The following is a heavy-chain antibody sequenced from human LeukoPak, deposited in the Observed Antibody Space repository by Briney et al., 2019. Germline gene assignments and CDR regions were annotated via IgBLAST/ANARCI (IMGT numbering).Heavy chain of an antibody. Sequence: GGSLRLSCAASGFTFSSCAMSWVRQAPGKGLEWVSAISGSGGSTYYAGSVKGRFTISRDNSKNTLFLQMNSLRAEDTAVYYCAKGTYSSSPRDYWGQGTLVTVSS. CDR3: AKGTYSSSPRDY. CDR1: GFTFSSCA. J-gene: IGHJ4*02. CDR2: ISGSGGST. D-gene: IGHD6-6*01. V-gene: IGHV3-23*01.